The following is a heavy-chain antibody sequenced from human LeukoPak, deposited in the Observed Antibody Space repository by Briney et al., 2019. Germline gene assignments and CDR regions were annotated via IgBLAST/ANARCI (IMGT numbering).Heavy chain of an antibody. Sequence: KTSETLSLTCTVSGGSISSYYWSWIRQPPGKGLEWIGYIYYSGSTNYNPSLKSRVTISVDTSKNQFSLKLSSVTAAGTAVYYCARGGGDPGTLRYWGHGTLVTVSS. J-gene: IGHJ4*01. CDR2: IYYSGST. CDR3: ARGGGDPGTLRY. V-gene: IGHV4-59*01. CDR1: GGSISSYY. D-gene: IGHD2-21*02.